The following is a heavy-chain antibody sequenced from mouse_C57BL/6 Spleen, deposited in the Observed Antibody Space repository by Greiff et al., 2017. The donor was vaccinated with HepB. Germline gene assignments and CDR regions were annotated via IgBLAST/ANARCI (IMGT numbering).Heavy chain of an antibody. V-gene: IGHV1-81*01. CDR3: ASEGDSNYVFYAMDY. J-gene: IGHJ4*01. D-gene: IGHD2-5*01. Sequence: VQLQQSGAELARPGASVKLSCKASGYTFTSYGISWVKQRTGQGLEWIGEIYPRSGNTYYNEKFKGKATLTADKSSSTAYMELRSLTSEDSAVYFCASEGDSNYVFYAMDYWGQGTSVTVSS. CDR2: IYPRSGNT. CDR1: GYTFTSYG.